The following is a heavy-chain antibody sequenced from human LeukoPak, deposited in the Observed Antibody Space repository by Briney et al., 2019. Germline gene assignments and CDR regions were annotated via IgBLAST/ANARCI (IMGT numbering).Heavy chain of an antibody. CDR1: GFTVSSNY. V-gene: IGHV3-66*01. Sequence: QSGGSLRLSCAASGFTVSSNYMSWVRQAPGKGLEWVSVIYSGGSTYYADSVKGRFTISRDNAKNSLYLQMNSLRAEDTAVYYCARVRIAVAGAFDIWGQGTMVTVSS. D-gene: IGHD6-19*01. CDR2: IYSGGST. J-gene: IGHJ3*02. CDR3: ARVRIAVAGAFDI.